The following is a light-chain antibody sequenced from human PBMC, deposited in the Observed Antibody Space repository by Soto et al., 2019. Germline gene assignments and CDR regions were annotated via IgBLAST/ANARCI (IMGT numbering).Light chain of an antibody. CDR2: VVS. V-gene: IGLV2-8*01. CDR1: RSDVGAYDY. Sequence: QSALTQPPSASGSPGQSVTISCTGTRSDVGAYDYVSWYQQHPGKAPKLVISVVSKRPSGVPDRFSGSKSGNTASLTISGLQAEDEADYYCSSFAGSNVVFGGGTQLTVL. CDR3: SSFAGSNVV. J-gene: IGLJ2*01.